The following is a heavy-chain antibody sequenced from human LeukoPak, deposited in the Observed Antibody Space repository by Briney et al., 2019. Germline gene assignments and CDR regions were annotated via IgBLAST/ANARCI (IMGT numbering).Heavy chain of an antibody. D-gene: IGHD2-2*02. V-gene: IGHV1-69*04. Sequence: SVKVSCKASGGAFSSYTISWVRQAPGQGLECMGRIIPILGIANYAQEFQGRVTITADKSTRTAYMELSSLRSEDTAVYYCARDRGYCSSSSCYSSNWFDPWGQGTLVTVSS. J-gene: IGHJ5*02. CDR1: GGAFSSYT. CDR3: ARDRGYCSSSSCYSSNWFDP. CDR2: IIPILGIA.